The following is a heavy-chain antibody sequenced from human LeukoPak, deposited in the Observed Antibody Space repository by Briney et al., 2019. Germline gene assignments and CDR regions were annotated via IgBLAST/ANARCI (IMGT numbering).Heavy chain of an antibody. CDR1: GYTLTELS. CDR2: FDPEDGET. J-gene: IGHJ5*02. Sequence: ASVKVSCKVSGYTLTELSMHWVRQAPGKGLEWMGGFDPEDGETIYAQKIQGRVTMTEDTSTDTAYMELSSLRSEDTAVYYCATVIGQSSSPPSDWFDPWGQGTLVTVSS. D-gene: IGHD2-2*01. V-gene: IGHV1-24*01. CDR3: ATVIGQSSSPPSDWFDP.